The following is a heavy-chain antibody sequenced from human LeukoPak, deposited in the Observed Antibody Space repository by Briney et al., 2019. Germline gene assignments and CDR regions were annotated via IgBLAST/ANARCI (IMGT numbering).Heavy chain of an antibody. Sequence: GGSLRLSCVASGFTFSSYGMHWVRQAPGKGLEWVAVISYDGSNKYYADSVKGRFTISRDNSKNTLYLQMNSLRAEDTALYYCARAGNIRFDYWGQGTLVTVSS. CDR1: GFTFSSYG. J-gene: IGHJ4*02. D-gene: IGHD1/OR15-1a*01. CDR2: ISYDGSNK. V-gene: IGHV3-30*03. CDR3: ARAGNIRFDY.